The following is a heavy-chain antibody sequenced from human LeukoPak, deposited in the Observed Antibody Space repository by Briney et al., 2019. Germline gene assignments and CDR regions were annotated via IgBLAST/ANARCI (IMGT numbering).Heavy chain of an antibody. CDR2: IKQDGGQI. CDR3: AKLGARQMLEY. Sequence: QPGGSLRLSCATSGFTFSSSWMSWVRQAPGKGLEWVANIKQDGGQIYYLESVKGRFTVSRDNAKNSLYLQMNSLRAEDTAVYYCAKLGARQMLEYWGQGTLVTVSS. J-gene: IGHJ4*02. CDR1: GFTFSSSW. V-gene: IGHV3-7*01. D-gene: IGHD4-17*01.